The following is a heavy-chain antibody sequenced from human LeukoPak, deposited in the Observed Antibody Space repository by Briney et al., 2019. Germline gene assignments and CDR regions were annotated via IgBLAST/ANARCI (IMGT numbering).Heavy chain of an antibody. CDR1: GYTFTGYY. D-gene: IGHD2-2*01. CDR2: INPNSGDT. CDR3: ARANPLYCSSTTCLFDY. V-gene: IGHV1-2*02. Sequence: ASVKVSCKASGYTFTGYYMHWVRQPPGQGFEWMGWINPNSGDTNYAQKFQGRGTMTRDTSIRTAHMELSRLRSDDTAVYYCARANPLYCSSTTCLFDYWGQGTLVTVSS. J-gene: IGHJ4*02.